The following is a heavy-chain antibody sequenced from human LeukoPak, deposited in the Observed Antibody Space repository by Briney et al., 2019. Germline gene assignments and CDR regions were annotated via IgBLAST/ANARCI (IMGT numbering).Heavy chain of an antibody. CDR1: GFTFSSYA. V-gene: IGHV3-23*01. CDR2: ISGSGGST. Sequence: PGGSLRPSCAASGFTFSSYAMSWVRQAPGKGLEWVSAISGSGGSTYYADSVKGRFTISRDNSKNTLYLQMNSLRAEDTAVYYCAKWSGSYCGGDCRYYFDYWGQGTLVTVSS. CDR3: AKWSGSYCGGDCRYYFDY. J-gene: IGHJ4*02. D-gene: IGHD2-21*02.